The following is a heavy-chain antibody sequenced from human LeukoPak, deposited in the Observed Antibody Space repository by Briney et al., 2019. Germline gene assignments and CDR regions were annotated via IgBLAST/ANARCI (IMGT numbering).Heavy chain of an antibody. J-gene: IGHJ4*02. Sequence: QPGGSLRLSCAASGFTFSSYEMNWVRQAPGKGLEWVSYISSSGSTIYYADSVKGRFTISRDNAKNSLYLQMNSLRAEDTAVYYCARLRVGAFQCFYYWGQGTLVTVSS. V-gene: IGHV3-48*03. D-gene: IGHD1-26*01. CDR3: ARLRVGAFQCFYY. CDR2: ISSSGSTI. CDR1: GFTFSSYE.